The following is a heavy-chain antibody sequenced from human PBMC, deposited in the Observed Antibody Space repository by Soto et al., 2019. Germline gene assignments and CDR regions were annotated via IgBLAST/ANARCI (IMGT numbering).Heavy chain of an antibody. D-gene: IGHD3-10*01. Sequence: VASVKVSCKAFGYTFISYGISWVRQAPGQGLEWVGWMSAFTGKADYAQIFQDRVTMTTDTSTSTAYMELRSLRSDDTAVYYCARDQRYYGSGYYYSDSWGQGTLVTVSS. V-gene: IGHV1-18*04. J-gene: IGHJ1*01. CDR3: ARDQRYYGSGYYYSDS. CDR1: GYTFISYG. CDR2: MSAFTGKA.